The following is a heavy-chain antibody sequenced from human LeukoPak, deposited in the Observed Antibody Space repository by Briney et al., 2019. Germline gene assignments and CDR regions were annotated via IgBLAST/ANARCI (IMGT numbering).Heavy chain of an antibody. CDR1: GFTFSSYG. D-gene: IGHD2-2*01. CDR2: IRYDGSNK. J-gene: IGHJ3*02. Sequence: GGSLRLSCAASGFTFSSYGMHWVRQAPGKGLEWVAFIRYDGSNKYYADSVKGRFTISRDNSKNTLYLQMNSLRAEDTAVYYCAREDCSSTSCPDAFDIWGQGTMVTVSS. CDR3: AREDCSSTSCPDAFDI. V-gene: IGHV3-30*02.